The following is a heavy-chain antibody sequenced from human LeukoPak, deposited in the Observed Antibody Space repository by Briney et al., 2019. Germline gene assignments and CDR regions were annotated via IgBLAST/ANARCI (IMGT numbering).Heavy chain of an antibody. J-gene: IGHJ4*02. CDR1: GFTFSSYS. D-gene: IGHD2-21*01. V-gene: IGHV3-48*01. CDR3: ARSIDIDY. Sequence: PGGSLRLSCAASGFTFSSYSMNWVRQAPGKGLEWVSYISSGGSTIYYADSVRGRFTISRDTAKNSLYLQMNSLRAEDTAVHYCARSIDIDYWGQGTLVTVSS. CDR2: ISSGGSTI.